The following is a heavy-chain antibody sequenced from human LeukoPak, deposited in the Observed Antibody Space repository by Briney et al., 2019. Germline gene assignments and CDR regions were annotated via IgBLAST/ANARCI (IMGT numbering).Heavy chain of an antibody. CDR3: ARKGFWSGYFSPFDY. D-gene: IGHD3-3*01. CDR2: ISSSGSTI. CDR1: GFTFSDYY. V-gene: IGHV3-11*01. J-gene: IGHJ4*02. Sequence: GGSLRLSCAASGFTFSDYYMSWIRQAPGKGLEWVSSISSSGSTIYYADSVKGRFTISRDNAKNSLYLQMNSLRAEDTAVYYCARKGFWSGYFSPFDYWGQGTLVTVSS.